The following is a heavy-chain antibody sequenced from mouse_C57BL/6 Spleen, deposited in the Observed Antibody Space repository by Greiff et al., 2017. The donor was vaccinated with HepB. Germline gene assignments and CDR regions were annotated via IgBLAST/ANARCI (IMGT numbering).Heavy chain of an antibody. D-gene: IGHD2-4*01. Sequence: QVQLQQPGAELVKPGASVKLSCKASGYTFTSYWMHWVKQRPGRGLEWIGRIDPNSGGTKYNEKFKSKATLTVDKPSSTAYMQLSSLTSEDSAVYYCARLWALRPGGMDYYAMDYWGQGTSVTVSS. J-gene: IGHJ4*01. CDR1: GYTFTSYW. CDR3: ARLWALRPGGMDYYAMDY. V-gene: IGHV1-72*01. CDR2: IDPNSGGT.